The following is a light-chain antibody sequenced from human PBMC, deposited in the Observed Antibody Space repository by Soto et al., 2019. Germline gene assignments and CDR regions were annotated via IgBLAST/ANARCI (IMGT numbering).Light chain of an antibody. CDR3: TPYASSVNYV. CDR1: SDDVGAFNY. Sequence: QSALTQPASVSGSPGQSITISCTGTSDDVGAFNYVSWYQQHPGKAPKLMIFEVSRRPSGVSNRFSGSKSGNTASLTISGLQAEDEADYYCTPYASSVNYVFGTGTKLTVL. J-gene: IGLJ1*01. CDR2: EVS. V-gene: IGLV2-14*01.